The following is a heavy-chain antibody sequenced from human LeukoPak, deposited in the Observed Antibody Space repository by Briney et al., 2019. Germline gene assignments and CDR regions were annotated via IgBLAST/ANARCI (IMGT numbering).Heavy chain of an antibody. V-gene: IGHV3-23*01. J-gene: IGHJ4*02. CDR2: ISGSGGST. CDR1: GFTFDDYA. CDR3: AKDPYFYGAVNYFDY. D-gene: IGHD4-17*01. Sequence: PGGSLRLSCAASGFTFDDYAMSWVRQAPGKGLEWVSAISGSGGSTYYADSVKGRFTISRDNSKNTLYLQMNSLKAEDTAVYYCAKDPYFYGAVNYFDYWGQGTLVTVSS.